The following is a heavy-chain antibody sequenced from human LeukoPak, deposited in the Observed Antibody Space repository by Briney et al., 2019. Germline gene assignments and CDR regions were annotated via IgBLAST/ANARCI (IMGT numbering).Heavy chain of an antibody. V-gene: IGHV3-23*01. D-gene: IGHD5-24*01. CDR3: AKNLSPHPAITAAFFDY. Sequence: PGGSLRLSCAASGFTFDDYAMHWVRQAPGKGLEWVSAISGSGGSTYYADSVKGRFTISRDNSKNTLYLQMNSLRAEDTAVYYCAKNLSPHPAITAAFFDYWGQGTLVTVSS. CDR2: ISGSGGST. J-gene: IGHJ4*02. CDR1: GFTFDDYA.